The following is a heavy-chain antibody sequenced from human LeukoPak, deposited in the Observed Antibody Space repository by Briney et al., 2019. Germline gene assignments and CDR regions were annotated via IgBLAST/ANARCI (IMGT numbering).Heavy chain of an antibody. V-gene: IGHV3-23*01. J-gene: IGHJ4*02. D-gene: IGHD3-22*01. CDR2: ISGSGGST. CDR1: GFTFSSYG. Sequence: PGGSLRLSCAASGFTFSSYGMSWVRQAPGKGLEWVSAISGSGGSTYYADSVKGRLTISRDNSKNTLYLQMNSLRAEDTAVYYCATTYYYDSSGYYYRNYWGQGTLVTVSS. CDR3: ATTYYYDSSGYYYRNY.